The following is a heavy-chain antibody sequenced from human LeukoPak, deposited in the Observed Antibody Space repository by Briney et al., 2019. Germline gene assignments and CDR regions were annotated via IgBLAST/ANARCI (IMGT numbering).Heavy chain of an antibody. CDR3: ARDSSSHPDYFDY. J-gene: IGHJ4*02. V-gene: IGHV1-3*01. Sequence: ASVKVSCKASGYTFTSYAMHWVRQAPEQRLEWMGWINAGNGNTKYSQKFQGRVTITRDTSASTAYMELSSLRSEDTAVYYCARDSSSHPDYFDYWGQGTLVTVSS. D-gene: IGHD6-13*01. CDR2: INAGNGNT. CDR1: GYTFTSYA.